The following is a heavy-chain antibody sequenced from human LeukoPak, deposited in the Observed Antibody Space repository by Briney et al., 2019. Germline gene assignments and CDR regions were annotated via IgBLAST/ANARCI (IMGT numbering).Heavy chain of an antibody. D-gene: IGHD6-13*01. CDR2: IIPIFGTA. CDR3: ARDIAPSSWSDY. CDR1: GGTFSSYA. V-gene: IGHV1-69*13. Sequence: SVKVSCKASGGTFSSYAISWVRQAPGQGLEWMGGIIPIFGTANYAQKFQGRVTITADESTSTAYMELSSLRSEDTAVYYCARDIAPSSWSDYWGQGTLVTVSS. J-gene: IGHJ4*02.